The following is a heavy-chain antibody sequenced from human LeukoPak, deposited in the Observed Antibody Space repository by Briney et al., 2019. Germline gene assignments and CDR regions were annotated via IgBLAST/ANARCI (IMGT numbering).Heavy chain of an antibody. CDR1: GCTFSSYS. CDR2: ITSSSSYI. V-gene: IGHV3-21*01. Sequence: GGSLRLSCAASGCTFSSYSMNWVRQAPGKGLEWVSSITSSSSYIYYADSVKGRFTISRHNAKNSLYLQLNSLRAEDTAVYYCVRLYDDYTNGHFDSWGQGTLVTVSS. D-gene: IGHD4-11*01. J-gene: IGHJ4*02. CDR3: VRLYDDYTNGHFDS.